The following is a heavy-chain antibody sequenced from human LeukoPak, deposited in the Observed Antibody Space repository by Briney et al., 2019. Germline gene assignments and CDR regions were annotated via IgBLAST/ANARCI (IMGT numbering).Heavy chain of an antibody. D-gene: IGHD3-22*01. CDR1: GYTFTGYY. CDR2: INTNSGDT. J-gene: IGHJ5*02. Sequence: GASVKVSCKASGYTFTGYYLHWVRQAPGQGLEWMGWINTNSGDTNYAQKFQGRVTMTRDTSISTAYMELSRLRSDDTAVYYCARDKGAYYYESSDYICFDPWGQGTLVTVSS. CDR3: ARDKGAYYYESSDYICFDP. V-gene: IGHV1-2*02.